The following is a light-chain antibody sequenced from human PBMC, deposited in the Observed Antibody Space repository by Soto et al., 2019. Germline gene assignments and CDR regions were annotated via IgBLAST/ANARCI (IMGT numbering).Light chain of an antibody. V-gene: IGKV1-5*03. CDR1: QSISSW. CDR2: KAS. Sequence: DIQMTQSPSTLSASVGDRVTIACRASQSISSWLAWYQQKPGKAPKLLIYKASSLESGVPSRFSGSGSGTEFTLTISSLQPDDFATYYCQQYNSYPYTFGQGTKMEIK. CDR3: QQYNSYPYT. J-gene: IGKJ2*01.